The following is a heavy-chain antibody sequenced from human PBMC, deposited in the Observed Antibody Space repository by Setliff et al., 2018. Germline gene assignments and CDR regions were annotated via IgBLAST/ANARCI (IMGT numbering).Heavy chain of an antibody. Sequence: PSETLSLTCSVSGGSISSPYYWSWIRQPAGKGLEWIGRVYTNGGTDYNSSLRSRASIPLDTSKNQLSLKLTSVAATDTAVYYCARDQWVRSPPLSFSYGMDVWGLGTTVTVSS. CDR2: VYTNGGT. J-gene: IGHJ6*02. CDR3: ARDQWVRSPPLSFSYGMDV. V-gene: IGHV4-4*07. D-gene: IGHD2-8*01. CDR1: GGSISSPYY.